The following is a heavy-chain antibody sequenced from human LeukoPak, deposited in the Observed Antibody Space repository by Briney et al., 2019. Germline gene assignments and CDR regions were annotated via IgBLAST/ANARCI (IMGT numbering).Heavy chain of an antibody. CDR2: IRYDGSNK. CDR1: GFTFSSYG. J-gene: IGHJ4*02. Sequence: GGSLRLSCAASGFTFSSYGMHWVRQAPGKGLEWVAFIRYDGSNKYYADSVKGRFTISRDNSKNTLYLQMNSLRAEDTAVYYCAKDPRCYYGSGSYYNWAYYFDYWGQGTLVTVSS. V-gene: IGHV3-30*02. D-gene: IGHD3-10*01. CDR3: AKDPRCYYGSGSYYNWAYYFDY.